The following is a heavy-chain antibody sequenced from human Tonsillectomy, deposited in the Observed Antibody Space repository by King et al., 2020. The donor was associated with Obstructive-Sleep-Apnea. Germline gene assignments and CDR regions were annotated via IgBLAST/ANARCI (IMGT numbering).Heavy chain of an antibody. CDR2: TYYSGST. Sequence: QLQESGPGLVKPSQTLSLTCTVSGGSISRGGYYWSWIRQHPGKGLEWIGYTYYSGSTYSNPSLTSRVTISVDTSKNQFSLKLSAVTAADTAVYYCARDYYDSSGYFDYWGQGTLVTVSS. J-gene: IGHJ4*02. CDR3: ARDYYDSSGYFDY. V-gene: IGHV4-31*03. D-gene: IGHD3-22*01. CDR1: GGSISRGGYY.